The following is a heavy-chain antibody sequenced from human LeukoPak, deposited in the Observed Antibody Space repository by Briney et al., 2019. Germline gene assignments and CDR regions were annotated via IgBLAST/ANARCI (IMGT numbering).Heavy chain of an antibody. CDR2: IYYSGST. J-gene: IGHJ4*02. CDR3: ARVAWYGGNSADY. CDR1: GGSISSGGYY. Sequence: SETLSLTRTVSGGSISSGGYYWSWIRQHPGKGLEWIGYIYYSGSTYYNPSLKSRVTISVDTSKNQFSLKLSSVTAADTAVYYCARVAWYGGNSADYWGQGTLVTVSS. V-gene: IGHV4-31*03. D-gene: IGHD4-23*01.